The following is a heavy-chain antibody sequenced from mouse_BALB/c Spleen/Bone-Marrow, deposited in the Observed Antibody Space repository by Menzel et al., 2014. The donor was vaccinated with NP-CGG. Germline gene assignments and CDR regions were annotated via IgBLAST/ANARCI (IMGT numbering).Heavy chain of an antibody. D-gene: IGHD2-1*01. CDR3: ARRIYYAMGY. CDR1: GYAFTNYL. Sequence: QVQLQQSGAELVGPGTSVKVSCRASGYAFTNYLIERVKQRPGQGLEWIGVLNPGSGGTNYNEKFKGKATLTADKSSSSAYMQLSSLTSDDSAVYFCARRIYYAMGYWGQGTTLTVSS. CDR2: LNPGSGGT. V-gene: IGHV1-54*01. J-gene: IGHJ2*01.